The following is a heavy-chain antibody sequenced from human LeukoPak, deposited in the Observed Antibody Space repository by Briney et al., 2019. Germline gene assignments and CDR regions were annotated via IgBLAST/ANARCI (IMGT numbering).Heavy chain of an antibody. J-gene: IGHJ3*02. V-gene: IGHV3-30*18. CDR3: AKDTSGSGWPDAFDI. CDR2: ISYDGSNK. D-gene: IGHD6-19*01. CDR1: GFTFSSYG. Sequence: GGSLRLSCAASGFTFSSYGMHWVRQAPGKGLEWVAVISYDGSNKYYADSVKGRFTISRDNSKNTLYLQMNSLRAEDTAVYYCAKDTSGSGWPDAFDIWGQGTMVTVSS.